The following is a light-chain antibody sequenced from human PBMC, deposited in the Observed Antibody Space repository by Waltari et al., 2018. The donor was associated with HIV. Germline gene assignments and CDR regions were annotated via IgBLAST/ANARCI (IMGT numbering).Light chain of an antibody. CDR3: QVWDFTTDHVV. CDR1: NVGSKR. CDR2: VDA. Sequence: SYILTQSPSVSVAPGQTAKISCGGDNVGSKRVHWYQQKSGQAPLLVIYVDAARPSGIPARFSGSNSGNTATLTITRVEVGDEADYYCQVWDFTTDHVVFGGGTKLTVL. J-gene: IGLJ3*02. V-gene: IGLV3-21*02.